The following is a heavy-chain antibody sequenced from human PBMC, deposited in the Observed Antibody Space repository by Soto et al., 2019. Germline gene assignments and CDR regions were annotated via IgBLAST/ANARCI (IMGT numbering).Heavy chain of an antibody. V-gene: IGHV2-70*01. D-gene: IGHD3-10*01. Sequence: SGPTLVNPTQTLTLTCTFSGFSLSTSGMCVSWIRQPPGKALEWLALIGWDDDKYYSTSLKTRLSISKDTSKNQVVLTMTSMDPVDTATYYCTRIRRITIFRGVPPIENDYYSAMDVWGQGTTVTVSS. CDR2: IGWDDDK. CDR3: TRIRRITIFRGVPPIENDYYSAMDV. J-gene: IGHJ6*02. CDR1: GFSLSTSGMC.